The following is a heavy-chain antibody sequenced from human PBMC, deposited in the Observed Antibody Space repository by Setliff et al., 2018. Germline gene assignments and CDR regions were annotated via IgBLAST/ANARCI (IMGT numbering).Heavy chain of an antibody. CDR1: GGSISSGDYY. V-gene: IGHV4-30-4*08. D-gene: IGHD3-22*01. Sequence: SETLSLTCTVSGGSISSGDYYWSWIRQPPGKGLEWIGYIYSSGSTYYNPSLKSRVSISVDTSKNQFSLKLSSVTAADTAVYYCARESRYYYNNLGTLDYWGQGTLVTVS. CDR2: IYSSGST. CDR3: ARESRYYYNNLGTLDY. J-gene: IGHJ4*02.